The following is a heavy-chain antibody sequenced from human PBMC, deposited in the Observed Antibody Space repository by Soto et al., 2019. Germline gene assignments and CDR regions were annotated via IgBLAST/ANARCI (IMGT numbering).Heavy chain of an antibody. CDR1: GFTFSSYA. V-gene: IGHV3-23*01. Sequence: EVQLLESGGGLVQHGGSLRLSCAASGFTFSSYAMSWVRQTPGKGLEWVSAISGSGDSTYYADSVKGRFTISRDNSKNTLYLQMNSLRAEDTAVYYCAKLRWGSDIWFDPWGQGTLVTVSS. CDR2: ISGSGDST. CDR3: AKLRWGSDIWFDP. D-gene: IGHD3-10*01. J-gene: IGHJ5*02.